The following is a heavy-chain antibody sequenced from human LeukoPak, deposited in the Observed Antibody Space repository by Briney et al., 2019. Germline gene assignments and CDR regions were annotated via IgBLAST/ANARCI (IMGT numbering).Heavy chain of an antibody. J-gene: IGHJ4*02. CDR1: GYTFTTFA. CDR3: ARGNYDSSGYYSPWAPFPFDY. D-gene: IGHD3-22*01. Sequence: ASVKVSCKASGYTFTTFAILWMRQAPGQRPEWVGWINAGNGDTKYSQKFQGRVTITRDTSATTAYMELSSLRYEDTAVYYCARGNYDSSGYYSPWAPFPFDYWGQGTLVTVSS. CDR2: INAGNGDT. V-gene: IGHV1-3*01.